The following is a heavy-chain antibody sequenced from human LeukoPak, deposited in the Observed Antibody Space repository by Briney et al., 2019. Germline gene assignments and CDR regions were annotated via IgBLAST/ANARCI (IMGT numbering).Heavy chain of an antibody. D-gene: IGHD6-13*01. V-gene: IGHV3-33*08. CDR2: IWYDGSNK. Sequence: PGGSLKLSCAASGFTVSSNYMSWVRQAPGKGLEWVAVIWYDGSNKYYADSVKGRFTISRDNSKNTLYLQMNSLRAEDTAVYYCSVKAAAGDWGQGTLVTVSS. J-gene: IGHJ4*02. CDR1: GFTVSSNY. CDR3: SVKAAAGD.